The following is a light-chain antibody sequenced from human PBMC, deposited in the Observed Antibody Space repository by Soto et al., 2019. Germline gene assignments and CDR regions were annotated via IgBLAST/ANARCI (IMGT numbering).Light chain of an antibody. V-gene: IGKV1-39*01. J-gene: IGKJ2*01. Sequence: DIQMTQSPSSLSASVGDRVTITCRASQSIYSSLNWYHQKPGKAPKLLISATSNLQSGAPSRFSGSGSGTDFTLSISSLQPEDFATYYWQQSYSAPYTFGRGTKLEIK. CDR2: ATS. CDR3: QQSYSAPYT. CDR1: QSIYSS.